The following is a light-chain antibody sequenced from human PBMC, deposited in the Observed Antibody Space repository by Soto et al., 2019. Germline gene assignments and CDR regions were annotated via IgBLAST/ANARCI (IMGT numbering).Light chain of an antibody. CDR2: AAS. J-gene: IGKJ1*01. Sequence: DIQMTQSPSSLSASVGDRVTITCRASQSINRFLNWYQQKPGKAPKLLIYAASSLQSGVPSRFSGSGSGTEFTLTISSLQPDDFATYYCQHYNSYSEALGQGTRWIS. CDR3: QHYNSYSEA. CDR1: QSINRF. V-gene: IGKV1-16*01.